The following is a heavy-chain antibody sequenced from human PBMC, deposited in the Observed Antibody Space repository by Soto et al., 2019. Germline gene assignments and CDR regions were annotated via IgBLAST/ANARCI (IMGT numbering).Heavy chain of an antibody. J-gene: IGHJ4*02. CDR3: TTEVLYCSGGSCFDY. D-gene: IGHD2-15*01. Sequence: LSLTCAASGFTFSNAWMSWVRQAPGKGLEWVGRIKSKTDGGTTDYAAPVKGRFTISRDDSKNTLYLQMNSLKTEDTAVYYCTTEVLYCSGGSCFDYWGQGTLVTVSS. CDR2: IKSKTDGGTT. CDR1: GFTFSNAW. V-gene: IGHV3-15*01.